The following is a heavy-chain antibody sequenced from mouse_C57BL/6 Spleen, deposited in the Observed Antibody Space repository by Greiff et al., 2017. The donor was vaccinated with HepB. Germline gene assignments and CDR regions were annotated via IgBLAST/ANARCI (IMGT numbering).Heavy chain of an antibody. V-gene: IGHV1-80*01. D-gene: IGHD2-2*01. J-gene: IGHJ1*03. CDR1: GYAFSSYW. CDR2: IYPGDGDT. Sequence: VQLQQSGAELVKPGASVKISCKASGYAFSSYWMNWVKQRPGKGLEWIGQIYPGDGDTNYNGKFKGKATLTADKSSSTAYMQLSSLTSEDSAVYFCARGGYGYDVPYWYFDVWGTRTTVTVSS. CDR3: ARGGYGYDVPYWYFDV.